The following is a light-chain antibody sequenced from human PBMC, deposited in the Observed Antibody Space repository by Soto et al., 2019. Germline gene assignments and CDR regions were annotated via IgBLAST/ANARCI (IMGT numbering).Light chain of an antibody. CDR1: NIGRKS. Sequence: SYELTQPPSVSVAPGTTATITCGGNNIGRKSVHWYQQKPGQAPVQVIYYDSDRPSGIPARFSGSNSGNTAALTISRVEAGDEADYYCQVWDSDSDHPGVVFGGGTKLTVL. J-gene: IGLJ2*01. CDR3: QVWDSDSDHPGVV. CDR2: YDS. V-gene: IGLV3-21*04.